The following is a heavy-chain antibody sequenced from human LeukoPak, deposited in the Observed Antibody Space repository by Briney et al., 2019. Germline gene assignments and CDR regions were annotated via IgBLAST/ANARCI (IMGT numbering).Heavy chain of an antibody. CDR1: GYTFTSYG. V-gene: IGHV1-2*02. J-gene: IGHJ4*02. D-gene: IGHD3-9*01. CDR2: INPNSGGT. CDR3: ARAILRYFDFDPSGGFDY. Sequence: EASVKVSCKAPGYTFTSYGISWVRQAPGQGLEWMGWINPNSGGTNYAQKFQGRVTMTRDTSISTAYMELSRLRSDDTAVYYCARAILRYFDFDPSGGFDYWGQGTLVTVSS.